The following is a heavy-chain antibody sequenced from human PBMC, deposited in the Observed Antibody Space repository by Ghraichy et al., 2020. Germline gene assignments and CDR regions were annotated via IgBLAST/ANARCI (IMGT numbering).Heavy chain of an antibody. V-gene: IGHV3-15*01. CDR1: GFTFSNAW. J-gene: IGHJ4*02. CDR2: IKSKTDGGTT. Sequence: GESLNISCAASGFTFSNAWMSWVRQAPGKGLEWVGRIKSKTDGGTTDYAAPVKGRFTISRDDSKNTLYLQMNSLKTEDTAVYYCTTVARYDFWFDYWGQGTLVTVSS. D-gene: IGHD3-3*01. CDR3: TTVARYDFWFDY.